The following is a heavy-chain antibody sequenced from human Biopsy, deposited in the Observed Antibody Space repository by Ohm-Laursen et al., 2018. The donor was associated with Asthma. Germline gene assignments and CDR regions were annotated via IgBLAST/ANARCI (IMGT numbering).Heavy chain of an antibody. CDR3: ARAVDYSHYYGIDV. CDR2: IIVYNGNT. CDR1: CYTFHSVG. J-gene: IGHJ6*02. V-gene: IGHV1-18*01. Sequence: LVIFSCLTSCYTFHSVGITFLRQAPAQLLERMCWIIVYNGNTKVAQKLQDRVTMITDTSTSTAYMELRSLRSDDTAVYFCARAVDYSHYYGIDVWGQGTTVTVS. D-gene: IGHD3-10*01.